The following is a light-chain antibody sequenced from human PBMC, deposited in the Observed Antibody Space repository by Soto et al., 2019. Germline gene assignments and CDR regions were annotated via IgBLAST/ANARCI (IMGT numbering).Light chain of an antibody. V-gene: IGKV1-27*01. CDR1: QDISNY. CDR2: AAS. Sequence: DIQMTQSPSSLSASVGDRVTITCRASQDISNYLAWYQQRPGEVPKLLIYAASTLHSGVPSRFSGSGSGTYFTLTISSLQPEDAATYFCQKCNSPPPFTFGPGTKVDLK. J-gene: IGKJ3*01. CDR3: QKCNSPPPFT.